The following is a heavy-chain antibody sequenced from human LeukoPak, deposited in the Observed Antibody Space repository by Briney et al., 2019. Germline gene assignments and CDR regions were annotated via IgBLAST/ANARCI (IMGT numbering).Heavy chain of an antibody. Sequence: PSETLSLTCTVSGGSLSSYYWSWIRQPPGKGLEWIGHIYYTGSTNYNPSLKSRVTISLDTSKNQFSLKLTSVTAADTAVYYCARTGRAYTWQNWFDPWGQGTLVTVSS. CDR2: IYYTGST. CDR1: GGSLSSYY. J-gene: IGHJ5*02. D-gene: IGHD2-8*02. CDR3: ARTGRAYTWQNWFDP. V-gene: IGHV4-59*01.